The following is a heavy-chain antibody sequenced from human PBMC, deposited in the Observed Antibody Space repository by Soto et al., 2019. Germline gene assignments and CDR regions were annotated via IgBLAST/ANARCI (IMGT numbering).Heavy chain of an antibody. V-gene: IGHV1-18*01. J-gene: IGHJ4*02. Sequence: QVQLVQSGAEVKKPGASVKVSCKASGYTFTSYGISWVRQAPGQGLEWMGWISAYNGNTNYAQKLQGRVTMTTATSTSTAYMELRRLRSDDTAVYYCARVYRITMVRGELSEYWGQGTLVTVSS. CDR1: GYTFTSYG. CDR2: ISAYNGNT. D-gene: IGHD3-10*01. CDR3: ARVYRITMVRGELSEY.